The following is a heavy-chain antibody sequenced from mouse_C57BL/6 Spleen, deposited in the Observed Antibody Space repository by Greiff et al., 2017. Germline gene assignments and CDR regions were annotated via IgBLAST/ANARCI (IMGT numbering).Heavy chain of an antibody. CDR3: ARLATTGVTYDFCGGGKTATRSVSTESLPYRDV. J-gene: IGHJ1*01. Sequence: QVQLQQSGAELARPGASVTLSCKASGYTFTSYGISWVKQRTGPGLEWIGEIYPRSGNTYYNEKFKGKATLTADNASSTAYMELRSLTSEDSAVYFCARLATTGVTYDFCGGGKTATRSVSTESLPYRDV. CDR2: IYPRSGNT. D-gene: IGHD1-1*01. CDR1: GYTFTSYG. V-gene: IGHV1-81*01.